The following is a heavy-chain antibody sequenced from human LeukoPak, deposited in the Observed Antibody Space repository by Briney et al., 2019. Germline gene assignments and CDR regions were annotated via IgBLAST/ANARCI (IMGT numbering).Heavy chain of an antibody. CDR3: ARGEYSSSWYFDY. J-gene: IGHJ4*02. Sequence: GGSLRLSCAASGFTFSRHSMNWVRQAPGKGLEWVSSISSGSSYIYDAESVKGRFTISRDNAKNSLYLQMNSLRAEDTAVYYCARGEYSSSWYFDYWGQGTLVTVPS. CDR2: ISSGSSYI. CDR1: GFTFSRHS. V-gene: IGHV3-21*06. D-gene: IGHD6-13*01.